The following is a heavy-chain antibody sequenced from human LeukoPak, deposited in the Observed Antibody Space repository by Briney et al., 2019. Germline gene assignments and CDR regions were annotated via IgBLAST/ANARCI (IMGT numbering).Heavy chain of an antibody. CDR2: IYYSGST. V-gene: IGHV4-38-2*02. CDR1: GYSISSGYY. Sequence: PSETLSLTCTVSGYSISSGYYWGWIRQPPGKGLEWIGYIYYSGSTNYNPSLKSRVTISLDTSKNQFSLNLSSVTAADTAVYYCARKSFHTSSYDYWGQGTLVTVSS. J-gene: IGHJ4*02. D-gene: IGHD2-2*01. CDR3: ARKSFHTSSYDY.